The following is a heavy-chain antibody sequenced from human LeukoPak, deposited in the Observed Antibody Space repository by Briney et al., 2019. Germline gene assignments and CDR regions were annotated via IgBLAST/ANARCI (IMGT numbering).Heavy chain of an antibody. CDR1: GYTFTGYY. D-gene: IGHD4-17*01. CDR3: ARDTVTGGDYFDY. V-gene: IGHV1-2*02. Sequence: GASVKVSCKASGYTFTGYYMHWVRQAPGQGLEWMGWINPNSGGTNYAQKFQGRVTMTRDTSISTAYMELSRLRSDDTAVYYCARDTVTGGDYFDYWGQGTLVTVSS. J-gene: IGHJ4*02. CDR2: INPNSGGT.